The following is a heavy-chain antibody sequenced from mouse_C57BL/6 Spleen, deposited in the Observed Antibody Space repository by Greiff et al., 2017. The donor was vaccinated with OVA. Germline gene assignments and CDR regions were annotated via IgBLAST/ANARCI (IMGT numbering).Heavy chain of an antibody. Sequence: QVHVKQSGAELARPGASVKLSCKASGYTFTSYGIRWVKQRTGQGLEWIGEIYPRSGNTYYNEKFKGKATLTADTSSSTAYLELRSLTSEDSAVYFCAGGIYYDYDVNYYAMDYWARETSLTVSS. D-gene: IGHD2-4*01. CDR1: GYTFTSYG. J-gene: IGHJ4*01. CDR2: IYPRSGNT. V-gene: IGHV1-81*01. CDR3: AGGIYYDYDVNYYAMDY.